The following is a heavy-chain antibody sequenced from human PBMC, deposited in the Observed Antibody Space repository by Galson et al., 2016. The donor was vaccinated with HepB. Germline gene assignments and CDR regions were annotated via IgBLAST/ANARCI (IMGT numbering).Heavy chain of an antibody. Sequence: SLRLSCAASGFTFSNYGMHWVRQAPGKGLEWVAVISYDGSNKYYVDSVKGRFTISRDNSKNTLFLQMNNLRADDSAVYYCVKDFRSCGGGDCYGWFDPWGQGILVTVSS. CDR1: GFTFSNYG. D-gene: IGHD2-21*02. J-gene: IGHJ5*02. CDR3: VKDFRSCGGGDCYGWFDP. V-gene: IGHV3-30*18. CDR2: ISYDGSNK.